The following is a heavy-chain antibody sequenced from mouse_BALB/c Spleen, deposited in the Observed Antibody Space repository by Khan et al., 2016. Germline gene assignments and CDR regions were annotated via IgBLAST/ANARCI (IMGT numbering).Heavy chain of an antibody. CDR1: GYTFTIYT. J-gene: IGHJ2*01. CDR2: INPSSGYT. D-gene: IGHD2-1*01. Sequence: QVQLQQSGAELARPGASVKMSCKASGYTFTIYTMHWVKQRPGQGLEWIGYINPSSGYTNYNQKFKDKATLTADKSSSTAYMQLSSLTSEDSAVYYCARTRRMGGNYPVDYWGQGTTLTVSS. V-gene: IGHV1-4*01. CDR3: ARTRRMGGNYPVDY.